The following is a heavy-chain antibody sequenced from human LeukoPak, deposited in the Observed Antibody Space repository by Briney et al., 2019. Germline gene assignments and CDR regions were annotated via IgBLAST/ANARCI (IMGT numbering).Heavy chain of an antibody. CDR1: GFTFSSYG. CDR2: ISYDGSNK. V-gene: IGHV3-30*03. J-gene: IGHJ4*02. Sequence: QPGRSLRLSCTASGFTFSSYGMPWVRRAPGKGLEWVAVISYDGSNKYYADSVKGRFTISRDNAKNSLYLQMNSLRAEDTAVYYCARDTDDSSGYYDYWGQGTLVTVSS. CDR3: ARDTDDSSGYYDY. D-gene: IGHD3-22*01.